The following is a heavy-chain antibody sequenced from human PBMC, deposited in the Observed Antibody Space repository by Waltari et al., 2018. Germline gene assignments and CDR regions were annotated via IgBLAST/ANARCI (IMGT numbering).Heavy chain of an antibody. J-gene: IGHJ6*02. V-gene: IGHV4-61*09. CDR1: GGSISSGSYY. CDR2: IYTSGST. D-gene: IGHD2-15*01. Sequence: QEQLQESGPGLVKPSQTLSLTCTVSGGSISSGSYYWSWIRPPAGKGLEGIGYIYTSGSTNYNPSLKSRVTISVDTSKNQFSLKLSSVTAADTAVYFCGRVVAAPVPDYYYGMDVWGQGTTVTVSS. CDR3: GRVVAAPVPDYYYGMDV.